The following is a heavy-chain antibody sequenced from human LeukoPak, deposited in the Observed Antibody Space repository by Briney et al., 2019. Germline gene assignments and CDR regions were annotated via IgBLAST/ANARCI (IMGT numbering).Heavy chain of an antibody. J-gene: IGHJ4*02. CDR1: GFTFSNYA. D-gene: IGHD2-15*01. V-gene: IGHV3-64*01. CDR2: ISSIEGRI. CDR3: ARARRDCSGGTCFSYYFDN. Sequence: GGSLRLSCAASGFTFSNYAIHWVRQAPGKVLECVSAISSIEGRIYYANSVKGRFTISRDNSKDMVFLQMGSLRAEDMAVYYCARARRDCSGGTCFSYYFDNWGQGTLVTVSP.